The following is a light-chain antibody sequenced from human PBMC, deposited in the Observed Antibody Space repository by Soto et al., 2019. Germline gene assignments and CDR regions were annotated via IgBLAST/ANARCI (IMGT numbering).Light chain of an antibody. Sequence: EIVMTQSPATLSVSPGERATLSCRASQSVSSNLAWYQQKPGQAPRLLIYGASTRATGIPARFSGSGSGTEFTLTISSLQSEDFADYYGQQYNNWPTFGQGTRWIS. CDR3: QQYNNWPT. CDR2: GAS. CDR1: QSVSSN. J-gene: IGKJ1*01. V-gene: IGKV3-15*01.